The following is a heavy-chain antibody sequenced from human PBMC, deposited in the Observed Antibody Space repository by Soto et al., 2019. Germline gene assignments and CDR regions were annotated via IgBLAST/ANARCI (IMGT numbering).Heavy chain of an antibody. CDR1: PGAINIDTYY. CDR2: ISNSGST. D-gene: IGHD3-22*01. J-gene: IGHJ4*02. V-gene: IGHV4-31*03. Sequence: QVQLQEAGPGLVKPSQTLSLTCTFSPGAINIDTYYWSWIRQHPGKGLEWIGYISNSGSTYYNPSLMRSLTISVDTSKTQLPLILPSAPVADTAIYYCGAGDGYYLRYWGQGTLVTVSS. CDR3: GAGDGYYLRY.